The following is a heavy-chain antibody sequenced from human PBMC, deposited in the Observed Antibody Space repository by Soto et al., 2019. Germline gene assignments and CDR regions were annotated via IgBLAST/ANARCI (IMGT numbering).Heavy chain of an antibody. CDR3: AKGSIEYSASVDN. CDR1: GFSFSSYA. Sequence: EVQLLESGGGLVQPGGSLRLSCAASGFSFSSYAMVWVRQAPGKGLEWLSVISARGGSSYFADSVKGRFTISRDNSKKVLSLEMNSLRAEDTAIYFCAKGSIEYSASVDNWGQGTLVLVSS. D-gene: IGHD5-12*01. CDR2: ISARGGSS. J-gene: IGHJ4*02. V-gene: IGHV3-23*01.